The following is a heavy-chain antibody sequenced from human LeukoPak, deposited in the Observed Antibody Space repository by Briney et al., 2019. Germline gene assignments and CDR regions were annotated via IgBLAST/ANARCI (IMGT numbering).Heavy chain of an antibody. Sequence: PGGSLRLSCAASGFTFSNCAMSWVRQAREKGLEWVSGISDSGGGTYYADSVKGRFTISRDNSKNTLWLQMNSLRADDTAVYYCAKQDPYTSGWYPWGQGTQVTVSS. J-gene: IGHJ5*02. CDR2: ISDSGGGT. V-gene: IGHV3-23*01. D-gene: IGHD6-19*01. CDR1: GFTFSNCA. CDR3: AKQDPYTSGWYP.